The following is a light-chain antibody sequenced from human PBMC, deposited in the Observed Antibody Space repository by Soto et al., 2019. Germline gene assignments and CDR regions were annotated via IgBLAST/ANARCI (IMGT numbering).Light chain of an antibody. CDR1: SSDIGGYKY. V-gene: IGLV2-14*01. J-gene: IGLJ2*01. Sequence: QSALTQPASVSGSPGQSITISCTGTSSDIGGYKYVSWYQQHPGIAPKLMIYEVSNRPLGVSNRFSGSKSGNTASLTISGLQAEDEADYYCCSYTRRSTRVFGGGTKLIVL. CDR2: EVS. CDR3: CSYTRRSTRV.